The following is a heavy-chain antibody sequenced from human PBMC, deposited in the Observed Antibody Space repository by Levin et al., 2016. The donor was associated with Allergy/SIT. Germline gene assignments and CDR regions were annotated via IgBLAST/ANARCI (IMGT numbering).Heavy chain of an antibody. V-gene: IGHV3-53*01. Sequence: GGSLRLSCAASGFTVSSNYMNWVRQAPGKGLEWVSIIHDDGVTKYADSVKGRFTISRDNSKNTLYLQMNSLRAEDTAVYYCAVTIVTTTSARYYFDYWGQGTLVTVSS. D-gene: IGHD5-12*01. CDR3: AVTIVTTTSARYYFDY. CDR1: GFTVSSNY. J-gene: IGHJ4*02. CDR2: IHDDGVT.